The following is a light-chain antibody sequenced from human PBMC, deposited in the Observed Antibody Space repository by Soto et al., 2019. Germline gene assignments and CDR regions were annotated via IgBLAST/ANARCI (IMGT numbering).Light chain of an antibody. CDR1: QSISMF. CDR3: QQSFSSPLT. V-gene: IGKV1-39*01. J-gene: IGKJ4*01. Sequence: DIQMPQSPSSLSASVGDSVSVTCRASQSISMFLNWYQQKPGKAPKLLIYAASSLQGGVPSRFRASGSGTDFTLTISSLQPEDFATYYCQQSFSSPLTFGGGTKVELK. CDR2: AAS.